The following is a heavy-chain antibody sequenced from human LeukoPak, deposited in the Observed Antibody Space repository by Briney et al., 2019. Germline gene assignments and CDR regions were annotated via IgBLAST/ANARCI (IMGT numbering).Heavy chain of an antibody. CDR3: ARESLSYYDSSGSYSFYFDN. V-gene: IGHV3-64*02. Sequence: PGGSLRLSCAASGFIFSNYAMHWVRQAPGKGLQYVSTISETGDGIYYADSVKGRFTISGDNSKNTLYLQMGSLRAEDMAVYYCARESLSYYDSSGSYSFYFDNWGQGTLVTVSS. CDR1: GFIFSNYA. J-gene: IGHJ4*02. CDR2: ISETGDGI. D-gene: IGHD3-22*01.